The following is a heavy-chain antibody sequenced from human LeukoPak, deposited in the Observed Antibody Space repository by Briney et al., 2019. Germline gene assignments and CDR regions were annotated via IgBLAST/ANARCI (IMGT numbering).Heavy chain of an antibody. D-gene: IGHD6-13*01. V-gene: IGHV1-46*01. CDR3: ARDQRKYSSSWYFGGSDYYYYYYMDV. J-gene: IGHJ6*03. CDR1: EYTFTGYY. Sequence: ASVKVSCKASEYTFTGYYMHWVRQAPGQGLEWMGIINPSGGSTSYAQKFQGRVTMTRDMSTSTVYMELSSLRSEDTAVYYCARDQRKYSSSWYFGGSDYYYYYYMDVWGKGTTVTVSS. CDR2: INPSGGST.